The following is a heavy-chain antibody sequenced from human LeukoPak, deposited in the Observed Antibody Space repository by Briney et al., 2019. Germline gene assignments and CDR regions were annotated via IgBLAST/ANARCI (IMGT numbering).Heavy chain of an antibody. J-gene: IGHJ6*03. D-gene: IGHD3-16*01. CDR1: GGSFSGYY. CDR3: ARAVWGTFYYYYMDV. Sequence: SETLSLTCAVYGGSFSGYYWSWIRQPPGKGLEWIGEINHSGSTNYNPSLKSRVTISVDTSKNQFSLKLSSVTAADTAVYYCARAVWGTFYYYYMDVWGKGTTVTVSS. CDR2: INHSGST. V-gene: IGHV4-34*01.